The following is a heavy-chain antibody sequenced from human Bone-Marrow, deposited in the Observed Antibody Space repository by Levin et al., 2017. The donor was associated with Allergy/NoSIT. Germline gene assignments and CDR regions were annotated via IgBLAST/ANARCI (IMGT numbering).Heavy chain of an antibody. CDR2: IYHSGST. Sequence: SETLSLTCTVSRASITSSSYYWGWIRQPPGKGLEWIGSIYHSGSTYYNPSLKSRVTISIDTSKSQFSLDLSAVTAADTAVYYCARLGTTYYWGQGTLVTVSS. D-gene: IGHD1-7*01. CDR3: ARLGTTYY. J-gene: IGHJ4*02. CDR1: RASITSSSYY. V-gene: IGHV4-39*01.